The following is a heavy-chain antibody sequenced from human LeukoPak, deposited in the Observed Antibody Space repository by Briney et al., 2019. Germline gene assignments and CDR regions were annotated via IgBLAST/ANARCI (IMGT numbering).Heavy chain of an antibody. CDR1: GYTFTGYY. CDR3: ARDIVVVPADNNFDY. Sequence: GASVKVSCKTSGYTFTGYYIDWVRQAPGQGLEWMGWINPYNGDTKHAQKFQGRVTMTRDTSISTAYMELSRLRSDDTAVYYCARDIVVVPADNNFDYWGQGTLVTVSS. D-gene: IGHD2-2*01. V-gene: IGHV1-2*02. CDR2: INPYNGDT. J-gene: IGHJ4*02.